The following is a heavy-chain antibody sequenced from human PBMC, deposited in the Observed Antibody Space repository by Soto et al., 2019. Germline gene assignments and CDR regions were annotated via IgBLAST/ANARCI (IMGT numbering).Heavy chain of an antibody. CDR1: GYTFTSYG. CDR3: ARASGFRVGDMDY. V-gene: IGHV1-18*01. J-gene: IGHJ4*02. CDR2: ISAYNGNT. D-gene: IGHD2-15*01. Sequence: QVQLVQSGAEVKKPGASVKVSCKASGYTFTSYGISWVRQAPGQRLEWMGRISAYNGNTNYAQKLQGRVTMTTETSASTADMELRSMRSDDTAVYYCARASGFRVGDMDYWGQGTLVTVSS.